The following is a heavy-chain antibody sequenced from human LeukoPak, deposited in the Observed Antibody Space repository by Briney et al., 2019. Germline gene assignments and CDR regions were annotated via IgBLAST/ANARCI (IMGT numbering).Heavy chain of an antibody. J-gene: IGHJ1*01. V-gene: IGHV3-30*02. CDR1: GFTFSGYG. Sequence: GGSLRLSCAASGFTFSGYGIHWVRQAPGKGLEWVSFIRSDGSVKYYADSVKGRFTISRDNSKNTLYLQMNSLRAEDTAVYYCAKDSGIAVAGTFQHWGQGTLVTVSS. CDR2: IRSDGSVK. CDR3: AKDSGIAVAGTFQH. D-gene: IGHD6-19*01.